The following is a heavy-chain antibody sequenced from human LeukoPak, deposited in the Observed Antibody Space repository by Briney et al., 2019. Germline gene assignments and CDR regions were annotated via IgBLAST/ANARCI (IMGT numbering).Heavy chain of an antibody. D-gene: IGHD3-10*01. J-gene: IGHJ4*02. CDR1: GFTFSSYS. CDR3: ARVRWFGELYYFDY. CDR2: ISSSSSTI. V-gene: IGHV3-48*02. Sequence: GGSLRLSCAASGFTFSSYSMNWVRQAPGKGLEWVSYISSSSSTIYYADSVKGRFTISRDNAKNSLYLQMNSLRDEDTAVYYCARVRWFGELYYFDYWGQGTLVTVSS.